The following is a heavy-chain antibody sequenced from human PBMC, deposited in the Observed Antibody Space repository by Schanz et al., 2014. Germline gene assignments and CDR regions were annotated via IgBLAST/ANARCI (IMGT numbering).Heavy chain of an antibody. D-gene: IGHD1-26*01. CDR2: ISSRGTTI. CDR1: GFTFSDYY. J-gene: IGHJ6*02. Sequence: QVQLEESGGVLVTPGGSLRLSCAASGFTFSDYYMSWIRQAPGKGLECISYISSRGTTIYYADSVKGRFTISRDNAENSLYLQMSSLRAEDTAVYYCASSSYRLLSYYYAMDVWGQGTTVTVSS. CDR3: ASSSYRLLSYYYAMDV. V-gene: IGHV3-11*01.